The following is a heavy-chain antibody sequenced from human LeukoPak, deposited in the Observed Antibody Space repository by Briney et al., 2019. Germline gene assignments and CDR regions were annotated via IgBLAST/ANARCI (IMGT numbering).Heavy chain of an antibody. CDR3: AREPAFGDLDY. CDR1: GFPYSSFR. Sequence: PGGPLRLPCVPCGFPYSSFRVHWLRQAPGRGREYVSAITTDGGRTFYVNCVEGRCTVSRDNSKNTLYLQMGGLRTEDTAVYYCAREPAFGDLDYWGQGTLVTVSS. J-gene: IGHJ4*02. V-gene: IGHV3-64*01. CDR2: ITTDGGRT. D-gene: IGHD4-17*01.